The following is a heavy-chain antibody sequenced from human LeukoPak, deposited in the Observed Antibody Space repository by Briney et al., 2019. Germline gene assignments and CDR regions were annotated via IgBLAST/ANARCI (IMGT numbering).Heavy chain of an antibody. Sequence: SETLSLTCAVYGGSFSGYYWSWIRQPPGKGLEWIGSIYYSGSTYYNPSLKSRVTISVDTSKNQFSLKLSSVTAADTAVYYCARHESHDILTGYYVPGASRFDPWGQGTLVTVSS. CDR2: IYYSGST. V-gene: IGHV4-34*01. CDR3: ARHESHDILTGYYVPGASRFDP. J-gene: IGHJ5*02. D-gene: IGHD3-9*01. CDR1: GGSFSGYY.